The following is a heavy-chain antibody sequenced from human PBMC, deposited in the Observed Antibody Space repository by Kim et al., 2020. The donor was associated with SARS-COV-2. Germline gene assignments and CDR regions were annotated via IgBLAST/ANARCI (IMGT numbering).Heavy chain of an antibody. Sequence: GGSLRLSCAASGFTFSSYAMHWVRQAPGKGLEWVAVISYDGSNKYYADSVKGRFTISRDNSKNTLYLQMNSLRAEDTAVYYCARQGIAAAGTPFDYWGQG. CDR3: ARQGIAAAGTPFDY. CDR2: ISYDGSNK. D-gene: IGHD6-13*01. CDR1: GFTFSSYA. J-gene: IGHJ4*02. V-gene: IGHV3-30-3*01.